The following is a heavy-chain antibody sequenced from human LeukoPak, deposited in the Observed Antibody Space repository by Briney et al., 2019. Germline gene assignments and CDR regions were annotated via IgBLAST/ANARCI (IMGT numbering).Heavy chain of an antibody. Sequence: SETLSLTCAVYGGSFSGYYWSWIRHPPGKGLELIGEINHSGSTNYNPSLKSRVTISVDTSKNQFSLKLSSVTAADTAVYYCARARGIAARLPFDYWGQGTLVTVSS. CDR2: INHSGST. V-gene: IGHV4-34*01. D-gene: IGHD6-6*01. J-gene: IGHJ4*02. CDR3: ARARGIAARLPFDY. CDR1: GGSFSGYY.